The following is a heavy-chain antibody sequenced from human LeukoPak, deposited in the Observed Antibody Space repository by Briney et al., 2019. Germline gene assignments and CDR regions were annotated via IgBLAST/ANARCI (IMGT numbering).Heavy chain of an antibody. CDR2: ISWNSGSM. D-gene: IGHD1-26*01. CDR1: GFTFDDYA. V-gene: IGHV3-9*01. CDR3: ARVRGYIGSYRLDF. J-gene: IGHJ4*02. Sequence: PGRSLRLSCAASGFTFDDYAMHWVRQAPGKGLEWVSGISWNSGSMDYLDSVKGRFTISRDNAKNSLSLQMNSLRAEDTAGYYCARVRGYIGSYRLDFWGQGTLVTVSS.